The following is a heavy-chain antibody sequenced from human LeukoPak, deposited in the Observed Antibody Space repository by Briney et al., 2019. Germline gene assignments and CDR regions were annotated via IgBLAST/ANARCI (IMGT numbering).Heavy chain of an antibody. J-gene: IGHJ6*02. Sequence: ASVKVSCKASGYTFTSYDINWVRQATGQGLEWMGWMNPNSGNTGYAQKFQGRVTMTRNTSISTAYMELSSLRSDDTAVYYCARVNFYGSGSYLDNYYYYGMDVWGQGTTVTVSS. D-gene: IGHD3-10*01. CDR3: ARVNFYGSGSYLDNYYYYGMDV. V-gene: IGHV1-8*01. CDR1: GYTFTSYD. CDR2: MNPNSGNT.